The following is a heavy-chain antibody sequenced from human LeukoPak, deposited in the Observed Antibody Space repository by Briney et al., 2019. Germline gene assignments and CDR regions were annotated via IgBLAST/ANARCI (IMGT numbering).Heavy chain of an antibody. D-gene: IGHD3-3*01. CDR3: ARDSGRTYYDFWSGYPDY. Sequence: GRSLRLSCAASGFTFSSYGMHWVRQAPGKGLEWVAVIWYDGSNKYYADSVKGRFTISRDNSKNTLYLQMNSLRAGDTAVYYCARDSGRTYYDFWSGYPDYWGQGTLVTVSS. CDR2: IWYDGSNK. CDR1: GFTFSSYG. V-gene: IGHV3-33*01. J-gene: IGHJ4*02.